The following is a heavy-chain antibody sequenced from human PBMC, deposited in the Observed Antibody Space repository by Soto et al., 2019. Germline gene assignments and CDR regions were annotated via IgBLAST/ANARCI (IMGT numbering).Heavy chain of an antibody. J-gene: IGHJ4*02. V-gene: IGHV4-39*01. CDR2: IYYSGST. CDR3: ARDYDSSGDY. CDR1: GGSISTSSYY. D-gene: IGHD3-22*01. Sequence: SETLSLTCTVSGGSISTSSYYWGWFRQPPGKGLEWIGSIYYSGSTYYNPSLKSRVTISADTSKNQFSLKLSSVTAADTAVYYCARDYDSSGDYWGQGTLVTVSS.